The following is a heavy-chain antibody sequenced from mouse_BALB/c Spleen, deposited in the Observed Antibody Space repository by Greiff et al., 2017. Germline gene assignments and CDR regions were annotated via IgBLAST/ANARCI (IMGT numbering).Heavy chain of an antibody. J-gene: IGHJ2*01. D-gene: IGHD1-1*01. Sequence: EVKLQESGGGLVQPGGSMKLSCVASGFTFSNYWMNWVRQSPEKGLEWVAEIRLKSNNYATHYAESVKGRFTISRDDSKSSVYLQMNNLRAEDTGIYYCTRDGSSSDYWGQGTTLTVSS. CDR3: TRDGSSSDY. CDR1: GFTFSNYW. V-gene: IGHV6-6*02. CDR2: IRLKSNNYAT.